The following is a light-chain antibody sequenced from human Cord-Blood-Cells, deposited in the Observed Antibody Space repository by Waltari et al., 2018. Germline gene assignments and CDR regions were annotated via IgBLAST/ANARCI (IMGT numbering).Light chain of an antibody. V-gene: IGKV3-11*01. CDR2: DAS. CDR1: QGVSSY. J-gene: IGKJ1*01. CDR3: QQRSNWPRT. Sequence: EIVLTQSPDTLSLSPGERATLSCRARQGVSSYLAWYQQKPGQAPRLLIYDASNRITGIPARFSGSGSGTDFTLTISSLEPEDFAVYYCQQRSNWPRTFGQGTKVEIK.